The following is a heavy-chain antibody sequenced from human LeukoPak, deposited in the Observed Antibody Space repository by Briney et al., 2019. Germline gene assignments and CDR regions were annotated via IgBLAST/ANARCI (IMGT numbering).Heavy chain of an antibody. CDR1: GFTFSDYS. D-gene: IGHD5-12*01. J-gene: IGHJ4*02. CDR2: IGSAI. V-gene: IGHV3-48*04. Sequence: PGGSLRLSCVASGFTFSDYSLNWVRQAPGKGLEWISYIGSAIYYADSVKGRFTISRDNAKNSLYLQMNSLRAEDTAVYYCARGPSGYHNTGGQGTLVTVSS. CDR3: ARGPSGYHNT.